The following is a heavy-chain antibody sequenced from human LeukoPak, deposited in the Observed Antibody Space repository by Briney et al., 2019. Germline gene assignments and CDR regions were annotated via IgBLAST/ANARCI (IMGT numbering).Heavy chain of an antibody. J-gene: IGHJ4*02. CDR3: AGGCGGSCYSGIY. D-gene: IGHD2-15*01. CDR2: IYSGGST. CDR1: GFTFDNYA. Sequence: GGSLRLSCAASGFTFDNYAMHWVRQVPGKGLEWVSVIYSGGSTYYADSVKGRFTISRDNSKNTLYLQMNSLTAEDTAVYYCAGGCGGSCYSGIYWGQGTLVTVSS. V-gene: IGHV3-66*01.